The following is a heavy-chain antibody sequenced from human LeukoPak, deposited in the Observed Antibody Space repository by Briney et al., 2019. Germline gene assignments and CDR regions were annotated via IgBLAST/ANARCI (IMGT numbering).Heavy chain of an antibody. Sequence: GRSLRLSCAASGFTFSSYGMHWVRQAPGKGLEWVAVIRYDGSNKYYADSVKGRFTISRDNSKNTLYLQMNSLRAEDTAVYYCAREGSDSSSWYGWFDPWGQGTLVTVSS. CDR2: IRYDGSNK. D-gene: IGHD6-13*01. CDR3: AREGSDSSSWYGWFDP. CDR1: GFTFSSYG. V-gene: IGHV3-33*01. J-gene: IGHJ5*02.